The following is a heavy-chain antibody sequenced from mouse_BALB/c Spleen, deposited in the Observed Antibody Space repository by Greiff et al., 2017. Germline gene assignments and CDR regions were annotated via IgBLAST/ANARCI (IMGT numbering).Heavy chain of an antibody. D-gene: IGHD4-1*01. CDR3: ADLTRDY. CDR1: GFTFSSYG. Sequence: EVKLMESGGGLVQPGGSLKLSCAASGFTFSSYGMSWVRQTPDKRLEFVATINSNGGSTYYPDSVKGRFTISRDNAKNTLYLQMSSLKSEDTAMYYCADLTRDYWGQGTTLTVSS. CDR2: INSNGGST. V-gene: IGHV5-6-3*01. J-gene: IGHJ2*01.